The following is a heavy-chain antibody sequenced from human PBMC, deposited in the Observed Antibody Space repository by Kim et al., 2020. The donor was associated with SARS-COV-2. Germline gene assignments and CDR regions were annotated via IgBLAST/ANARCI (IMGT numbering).Heavy chain of an antibody. Sequence: SSTGYADSVQDRFTISRDNAKNTLYLQMNSLRVEDTAVYYCTRGYGSETNYWGQGSLVIVST. D-gene: IGHD3-10*01. V-gene: IGHV3-74*01. CDR2: SST. J-gene: IGHJ4*02. CDR3: TRGYGSETNY.